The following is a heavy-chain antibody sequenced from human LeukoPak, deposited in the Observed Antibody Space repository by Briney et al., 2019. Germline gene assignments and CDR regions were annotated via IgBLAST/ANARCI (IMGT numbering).Heavy chain of an antibody. V-gene: IGHV1-2*02. D-gene: IGHD6-13*01. CDR3: ARDLSSPDDY. Sequence: ASVKVSCKASGGTFSSYAISWVRQAPGQGLEWMGWINPNSGGTNYAQKFQGRVTMTRDTSISTAYMELSRLRSDDTAVYYCARDLSSPDDYWGQGTLVTVSS. CDR2: INPNSGGT. CDR1: GGTFSSYA. J-gene: IGHJ4*02.